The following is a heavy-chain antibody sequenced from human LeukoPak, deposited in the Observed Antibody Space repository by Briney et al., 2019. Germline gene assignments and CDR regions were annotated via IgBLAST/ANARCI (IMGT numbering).Heavy chain of an antibody. D-gene: IGHD6-13*01. CDR2: IWYGGSNK. J-gene: IGHJ6*03. CDR3: AKGKIAAVNYMDV. Sequence: GGSLRLSCAASGFTFSSYGMHWVRQAPGKGLEWVAVIWYGGSNKYYADSVKGRFTISRDNSKNTLYLQMNSLRAEDTAVYYCAKGKIAAVNYMDVWGKGTTVTVSS. V-gene: IGHV3-30*02. CDR1: GFTFSSYG.